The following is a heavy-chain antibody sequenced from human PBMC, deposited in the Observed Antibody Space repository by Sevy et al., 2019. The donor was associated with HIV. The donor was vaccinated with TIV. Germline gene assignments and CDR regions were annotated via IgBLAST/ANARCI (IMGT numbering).Heavy chain of an antibody. Sequence: GGSLRLSCAASEVTFSNYAMHWVRQAPGKGLEWVAVISHDGNKKYYADSVKGRFTISRDNSKNTLFLQMNSLRSEDTAMYHCARDTYTSDPPRIDHWGQGTLVTVSS. CDR3: ARDTYTSDPPRIDH. D-gene: IGHD2-2*01. CDR1: EVTFSNYA. V-gene: IGHV3-30-3*01. J-gene: IGHJ4*02. CDR2: ISHDGNKK.